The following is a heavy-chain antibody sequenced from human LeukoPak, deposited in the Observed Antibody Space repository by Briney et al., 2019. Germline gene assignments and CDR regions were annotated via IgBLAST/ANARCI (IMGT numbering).Heavy chain of an antibody. CDR1: GGSFSGYY. J-gene: IGHJ4*02. Sequence: PSETLSLTCAVYGGSFSGYYWSWIRQPPGKGLEWIGEINHSGSTNYNPSLKSRVTISVDTSKNQFSLKLSSVTAADTAVYYCARHALMVDSGYDYLDYWGQGTLVTVSS. V-gene: IGHV4-34*01. CDR3: ARHALMVDSGYDYLDY. CDR2: INHSGST. D-gene: IGHD5-12*01.